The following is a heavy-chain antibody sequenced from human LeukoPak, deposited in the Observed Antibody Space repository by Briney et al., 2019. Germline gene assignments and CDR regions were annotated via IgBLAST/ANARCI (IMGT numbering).Heavy chain of an antibody. D-gene: IGHD6-13*01. CDR2: VFYPGST. CDR1: GGPIDRHY. Sequence: SETLSLTCTAPGGPIDRHYRSWIRQPPGKGLEWIGYVFYPGSTNYNPSLKSRVTMSLGTSRNQFSLRLTSVTAADTAIYYYSTRPAGSTWYGVFDYWSQGTLVTVSS. J-gene: IGHJ4*02. V-gene: IGHV4-59*11. CDR3: STRPAGSTWYGVFDY.